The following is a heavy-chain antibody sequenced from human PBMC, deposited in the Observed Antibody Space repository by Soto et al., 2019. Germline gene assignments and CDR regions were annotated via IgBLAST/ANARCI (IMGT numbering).Heavy chain of an antibody. CDR3: ARYCSGGCCSYYYYGIDV. J-gene: IGHJ6*02. CDR1: GFTFSSYS. D-gene: IGHD2-15*01. V-gene: IGHV3-21*01. CDR2: ISSSSSYI. Sequence: GGSLRLSCAASGFTFSSYSMNWVRQAPGKGLEWVSSISSSSSYIYYADSVKGRFTISRDNAKNSLYLQMNSLRAEDTAVYYCARYCSGGCCSYYYYGIDVWGQGTTVTVS.